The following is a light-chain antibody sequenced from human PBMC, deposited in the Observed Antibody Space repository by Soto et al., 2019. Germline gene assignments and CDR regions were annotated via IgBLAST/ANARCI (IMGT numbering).Light chain of an antibody. CDR3: QQYKACPPYT. V-gene: IGKV3-15*01. CDR2: AAS. Sequence: EIVMTQSPATLSVSPGERATLSCRASQSVGKNLAWYQQRPGQAPTLLIYAASTRAAAVPPRFSGTGSVTEFTLSISSLQFEDSAVYYCQQYKACPPYTFGQGTRLDI. J-gene: IGKJ2*01. CDR1: QSVGKN.